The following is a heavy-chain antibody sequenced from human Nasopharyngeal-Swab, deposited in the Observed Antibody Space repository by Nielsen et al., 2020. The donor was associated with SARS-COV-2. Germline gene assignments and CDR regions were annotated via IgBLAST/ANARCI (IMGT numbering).Heavy chain of an antibody. CDR2: IYYSGST. CDR1: GGSISSGGYY. V-gene: IGHV4-31*03. D-gene: IGHD4-17*01. J-gene: IGHJ5*02. CDR3: ARDKRYGDYGGEGWFDP. Sequence: LRLSCTVSGGSISSGGYYWSWIRQHPGKGREWIGYIYYSGSTYYNPSLKSRVTISVDTSKNQFSLKLSSVTAADTAVYYCARDKRYGDYGGEGWFDPWGQGTLVTVSS.